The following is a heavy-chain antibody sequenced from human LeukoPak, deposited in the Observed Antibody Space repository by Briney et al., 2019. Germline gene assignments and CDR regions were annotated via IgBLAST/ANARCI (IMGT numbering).Heavy chain of an antibody. CDR1: GFTFSSSW. CDR2: INSDGTSK. D-gene: IGHD4-23*01. Sequence: GGSLRLSCAGSGFTFSSSWIHWVRQTPGKGLVWVSRINSDGTSKIYADSVKGRFTLSRDTAKDALYLQMNSLRVEDTAVYVCAREYAGNRRAFDLWGQARMVTLSA. V-gene: IGHV3-74*01. J-gene: IGHJ3*01. CDR3: AREYAGNRRAFDL.